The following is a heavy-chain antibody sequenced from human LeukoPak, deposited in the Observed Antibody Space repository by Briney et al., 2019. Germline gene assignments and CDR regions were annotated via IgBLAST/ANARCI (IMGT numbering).Heavy chain of an antibody. CDR1: GVSINSHY. Sequence: SETLSLTCTVSGVSINSHYWSWLRQPPGKGLEWIGFIYDSGSANYKSSLKSRVTITADTSKNQFSLKLNSVSAADTAVYYCARVLQNYYHMDVWGKGTTVTVSS. CDR2: IYDSGSA. CDR3: ARVLQNYYHMDV. J-gene: IGHJ6*03. D-gene: IGHD3-3*01. V-gene: IGHV4-59*11.